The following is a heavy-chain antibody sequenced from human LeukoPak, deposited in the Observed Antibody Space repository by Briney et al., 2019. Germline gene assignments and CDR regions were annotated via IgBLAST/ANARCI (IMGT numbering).Heavy chain of an antibody. CDR3: VRYGSFSH. CDR1: GFTLIIYW. D-gene: IGHD2-15*01. CDR2: INPDGSST. Sequence: PGGSLRLSCVASGFTLIIYWMYWVRQGPGKGLVWVSLINPDGSSTNYADSVKGRFTISRDNAKNTVYLQMNSLRPEDTAVYYCVRYGSFSHWGQGTLVTVSS. J-gene: IGHJ4*02. V-gene: IGHV3-74*01.